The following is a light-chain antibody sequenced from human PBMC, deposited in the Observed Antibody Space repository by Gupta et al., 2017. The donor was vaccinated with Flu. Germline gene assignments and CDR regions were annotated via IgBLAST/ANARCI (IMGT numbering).Light chain of an antibody. J-gene: IGLJ1*01. CDR3: SSHTVSDTFV. CDR2: AVT. V-gene: IGLV2-8*01. CDR1: SSDIGAYKY. Sequence: SALTQPPSASGSPGQSITISFPGTSSDIGAYKYVSWHQQHAGKAPKLIIYAVTKRPSGVPDRFSGSKSGNTASRTVSGLQAEDEGDYYCSSHTVSDTFVFGTGTAVTVL.